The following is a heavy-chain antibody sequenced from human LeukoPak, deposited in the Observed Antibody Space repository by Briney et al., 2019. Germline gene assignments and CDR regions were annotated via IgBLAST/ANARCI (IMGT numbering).Heavy chain of an antibody. CDR1: GGSISSSSYY. CDR3: ARGRDSRGYQYKGFDC. J-gene: IGHJ4*02. V-gene: IGHV4-61*02. CDR2: IWTDGVT. Sequence: PSETLSLTCTVSGGSISSSSYYWGWIRQPPGKGLEWIGRIWTDGVTSYNPSLKSRVTISLDTSKNQFSLRLSSVTAADTAVYYCARGRDSRGYQYKGFDCWGQETLVTVSS. D-gene: IGHD3-22*01.